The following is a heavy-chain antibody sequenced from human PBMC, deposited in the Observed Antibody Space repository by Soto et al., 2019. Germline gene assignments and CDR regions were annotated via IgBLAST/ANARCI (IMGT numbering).Heavy chain of an antibody. J-gene: IGHJ2*01. V-gene: IGHV1-69*13. D-gene: IGHD4-17*01. CDR2: IIPIFGTA. CDR3: ARGGTTVVDWYFDL. CDR1: GGTFSSYA. Sequence: SGKVSGKASGGTFSSYAISWVRQAPGQGLEWMRRIIPIFGTANYAQKFQGRVTITADESTSTAYMELSSLRSEDTAVYYCARGGTTVVDWYFDLWGRGTLVTVSS.